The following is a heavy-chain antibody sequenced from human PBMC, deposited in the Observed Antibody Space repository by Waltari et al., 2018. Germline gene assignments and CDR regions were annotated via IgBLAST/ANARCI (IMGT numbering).Heavy chain of an antibody. CDR1: GDTFTGYY. CDR2: INPNSGRT. D-gene: IGHD3-16*02. Sequence: QVQLVQSGAEVKKPGASVKVSCKASGDTFTGYYIHWVRQAPGQGLGCMGRINPNSGRTNYAQKFQGSVTMTRDTSISTAYMELSRLSSDDTAVYYCARGKRLGELSYWGQGTLVTVSS. V-gene: IGHV1-2*06. J-gene: IGHJ4*02. CDR3: ARGKRLGELSY.